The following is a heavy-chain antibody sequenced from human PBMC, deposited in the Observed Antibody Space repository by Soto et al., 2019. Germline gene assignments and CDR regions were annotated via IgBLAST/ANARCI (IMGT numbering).Heavy chain of an antibody. D-gene: IGHD7-27*01. Sequence: GGSLRLSCAASGFTFDDYAMHWVRQVPGKGLEWVSGISWNSGSIDYADSVEGRFTISRDNAQNSLYLQMNSLRAEDTALYYCAKAQNWGSSGAFDIWGQGTMVTVSS. J-gene: IGHJ3*02. V-gene: IGHV3-9*01. CDR3: AKAQNWGSSGAFDI. CDR2: ISWNSGSI. CDR1: GFTFDDYA.